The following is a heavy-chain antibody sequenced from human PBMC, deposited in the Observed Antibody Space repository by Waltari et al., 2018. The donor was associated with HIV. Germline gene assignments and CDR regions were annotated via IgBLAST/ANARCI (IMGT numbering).Heavy chain of an antibody. CDR3: ARYTAMALDY. V-gene: IGHV4-61*02. J-gene: IGHJ4*02. Sequence: QVQLQEPGPGLVKPSQTLSLTCTVSGGSISSGSYYWSWIRQPAGKGLEWIGRIYTSGSTNYNPSLKSRVTISVDTSKNQFSLKLSSVTAADTAVYYCARYTAMALDYWGQGTLVTVSS. D-gene: IGHD5-18*01. CDR1: GGSISSGSYY. CDR2: IYTSGST.